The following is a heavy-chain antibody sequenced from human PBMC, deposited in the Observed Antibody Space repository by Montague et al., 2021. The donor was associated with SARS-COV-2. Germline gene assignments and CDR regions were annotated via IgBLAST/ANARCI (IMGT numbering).Heavy chain of an antibody. V-gene: IGHV4-59*01. CDR2: IYYTGST. Sequence: SETLSLTCTVSGVSISSYYWIWIRQPPGKGLEWIGYIYYTGSTNYNPSLKSRVTISVDTSKNQFSLKLSSVTAADTAVYYCARGVASSEGNWFDPWRQGTLVTVSS. J-gene: IGHJ5*02. CDR1: GVSISSYY. CDR3: ARGVASSEGNWFDP. D-gene: IGHD6-13*01.